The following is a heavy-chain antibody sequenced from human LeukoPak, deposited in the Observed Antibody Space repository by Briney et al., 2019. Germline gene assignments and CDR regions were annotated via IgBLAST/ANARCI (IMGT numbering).Heavy chain of an antibody. D-gene: IGHD3-9*01. Sequence: GGSLRLSCAASGFTFSDYYMSWIRQAPGKGLEWVSYISSSGSTIYYADSVKGRFTISRDNAKNSLYLQMNSLRAEDTAVYYCARAGYDTLTGTNWFDPWGQGTLVTVSS. J-gene: IGHJ5*02. CDR3: ARAGYDTLTGTNWFDP. V-gene: IGHV3-11*01. CDR2: ISSSGSTI. CDR1: GFTFSDYY.